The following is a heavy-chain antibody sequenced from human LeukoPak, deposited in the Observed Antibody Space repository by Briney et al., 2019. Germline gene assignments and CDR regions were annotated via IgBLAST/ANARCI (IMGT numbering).Heavy chain of an antibody. D-gene: IGHD3-10*02. Sequence: GASVKVSCKASGYTFTGYYMHWVRQAPGQGLEGMGWINPNSGGTNYAQKFQGRVTMTRDTSISTAYMELSRLRSDDTAVYYCARENSDTMLLGYWGQGTLVTVSS. J-gene: IGHJ4*02. CDR2: INPNSGGT. V-gene: IGHV1-2*02. CDR3: ARENSDTMLLGY. CDR1: GYTFTGYY.